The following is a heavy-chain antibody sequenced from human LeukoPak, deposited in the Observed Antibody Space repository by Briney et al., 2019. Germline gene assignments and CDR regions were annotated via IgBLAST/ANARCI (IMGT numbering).Heavy chain of an antibody. D-gene: IGHD4-17*01. CDR1: GGFISSSSYY. Sequence: SETLSLTCTVSGGFISSSSYYWGWIRQPPGKGLEWIGSIYYSGSTYYNPSLKSRVTISVDTSKNQFSLKLSSVTAADTAVYYCATHMTTVTTPFDYWGQGTLVTVPS. J-gene: IGHJ4*02. V-gene: IGHV4-39*07. CDR3: ATHMTTVTTPFDY. CDR2: IYYSGST.